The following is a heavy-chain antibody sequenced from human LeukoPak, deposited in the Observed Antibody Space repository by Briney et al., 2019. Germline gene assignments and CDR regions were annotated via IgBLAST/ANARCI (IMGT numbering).Heavy chain of an antibody. CDR3: ASIAVAGTGDYYYMDV. V-gene: IGHV3-48*03. CDR2: ISSSGSTI. D-gene: IGHD6-19*01. J-gene: IGHJ6*03. Sequence: GTLRLSCAASAFTVSSYDMKWLRHGPGNERMGGTYISSSGSTIYYANSVQGRFTSYRDNAKNSLYLQMNSLRAEDTAVYYCASIAVAGTGDYYYMDVWGKGTTVTV. CDR1: AFTVSSYD.